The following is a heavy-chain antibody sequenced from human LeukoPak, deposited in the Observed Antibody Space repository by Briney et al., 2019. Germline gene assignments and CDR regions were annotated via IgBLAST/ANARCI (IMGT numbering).Heavy chain of an antibody. CDR2: IWYDGSNK. D-gene: IGHD3-22*01. Sequence: PGRSLRLSCAASGFTFSSYGMHWVRQAPGKGLEWVAVIWYDGSNKYYADSVKGRFTISRDNSKNTLYLQMNSLRAEDTAVYYCARDRDSSGYSDYWGQGTLVTVSS. J-gene: IGHJ4*02. V-gene: IGHV3-33*01. CDR3: ARDRDSSGYSDY. CDR1: GFTFSSYG.